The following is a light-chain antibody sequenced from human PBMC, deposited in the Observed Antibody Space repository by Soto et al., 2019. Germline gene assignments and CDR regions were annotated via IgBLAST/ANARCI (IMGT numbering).Light chain of an antibody. Sequence: QSVLTQPPSVSGAPGQRVTISCTGSSSNIGAGYDVHWYQQLPGTAPKLLIYGNSNRPSGVPDRFSGSKSGTSASLAITGLQAEDEADYYGQSYDSSLSGSVFCGGTKLTVL. CDR2: GNS. J-gene: IGLJ2*01. CDR1: SSNIGAGYD. V-gene: IGLV1-40*01. CDR3: QSYDSSLSGSV.